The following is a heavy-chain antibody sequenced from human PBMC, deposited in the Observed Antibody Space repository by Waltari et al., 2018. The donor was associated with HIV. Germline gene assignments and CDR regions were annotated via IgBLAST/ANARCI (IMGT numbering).Heavy chain of an antibody. D-gene: IGHD3-3*01. CDR2: INHSGST. CDR1: GGSFRGPY. CDR3: ARGQDYDFWSGYYYDY. J-gene: IGHJ4*02. V-gene: IGHV4-34*01. Sequence: QVQFQQWGAGLLTPSETLSLTCAVNGGSFRGPYWSWLRQPPGKGLEWIGEINHSGSTNYNPSLKSRVTISVDTSKNQFSLKLSSVTAADTAVYYCARGQDYDFWSGYYYDYWGQGTLVTVSS.